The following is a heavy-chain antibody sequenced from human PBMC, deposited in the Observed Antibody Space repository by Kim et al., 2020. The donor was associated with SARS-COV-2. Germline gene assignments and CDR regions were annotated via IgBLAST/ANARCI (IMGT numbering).Heavy chain of an antibody. Sequence: VKCRFTIPRDNAKNSLYLQMNSLGAEDTAVYYGARDWVRCSSTSFDKFDYWGQGTLVTVSS. V-gene: IGHV3-11*06. CDR3: ARDWVRCSSTSFDKFDY. J-gene: IGHJ4*02. D-gene: IGHD2-2*01.